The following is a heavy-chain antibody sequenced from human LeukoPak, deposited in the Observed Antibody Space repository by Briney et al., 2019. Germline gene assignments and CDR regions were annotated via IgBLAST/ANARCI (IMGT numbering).Heavy chain of an antibody. CDR2: INPNSGDT. J-gene: IGHJ3*01. Sequence: ASVKVSCKASGYTFTSYDINWVRQAAGQGLEWMGWINPNSGDTGYAQKFQGRVIMTRDTSTSTAYMQLSSLRSDDTAVYYCTRETDYKNVFDLGAQGTMLPVSS. CDR3: TRETDYKNVFDL. V-gene: IGHV1-8*01. CDR1: GYTFTSYD. D-gene: IGHD4/OR15-4a*01.